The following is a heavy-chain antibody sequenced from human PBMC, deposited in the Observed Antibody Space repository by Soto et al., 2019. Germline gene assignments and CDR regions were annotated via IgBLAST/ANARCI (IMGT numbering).Heavy chain of an antibody. CDR1: GFTFSSYG. Sequence: QVQLVESGGGVVQPGRSLRLSCAASGFTFSSYGMHWVRQAPGKGLEWVAVISYDGSNKYYADSVKGRFTISRDNSKNTLYLQMNSLRAEDXAVYYXAKDTGRQWLVYWYFDLWGRGTLVTFSS. D-gene: IGHD6-19*01. V-gene: IGHV3-30*18. CDR2: ISYDGSNK. J-gene: IGHJ2*01. CDR3: AKDTGRQWLVYWYFDL.